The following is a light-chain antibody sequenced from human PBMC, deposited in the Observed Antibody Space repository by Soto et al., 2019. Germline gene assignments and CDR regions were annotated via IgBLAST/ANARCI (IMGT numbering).Light chain of an antibody. CDR2: AAS. V-gene: IGKV1-27*01. Sequence: DIQMTQSPSSLSASIGDRVTITCRASQAFINYLAWYQQKPGKVPKLLIYAASTLQSGVPSRFSGSGSGTDFTLTISSLQPEDVATYYCQKYNGAPWTFGQGTKVEIK. CDR1: QAFINY. J-gene: IGKJ1*01. CDR3: QKYNGAPWT.